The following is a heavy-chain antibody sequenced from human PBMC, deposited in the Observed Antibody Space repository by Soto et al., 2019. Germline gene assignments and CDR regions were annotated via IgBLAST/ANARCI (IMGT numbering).Heavy chain of an antibody. V-gene: IGHV4-34*01. CDR1: GGSFSGYY. CDR3: ARAAPRYCSGGSCYSGSDY. Sequence: QVQLQQWGAGLLKPSETLSLTCAVYGGSFSGYYWSWIRQPPGKGLEWTGEINHSGSTNYNPSLKGRVTISVDTSKNQFSLKLRSVTGADTAVYYCARAAPRYCSGGSCYSGSDYWGPGTLVTVSS. D-gene: IGHD2-15*01. J-gene: IGHJ4*02. CDR2: INHSGST.